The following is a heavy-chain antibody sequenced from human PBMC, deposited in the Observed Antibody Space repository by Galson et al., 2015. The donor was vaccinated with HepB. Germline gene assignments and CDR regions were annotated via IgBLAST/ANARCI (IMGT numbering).Heavy chain of an antibody. CDR2: ISGSGGST. D-gene: IGHD3-22*01. Sequence: SLRLSCAASGFTFSSYAMSWVRQAPGKGLEWVSAISGSGGSTYYADSVKGRFTISRDNSKNTLYLQMNSLRAEDTAVYYCAKDLGDDYYDSSGYYTAPFDIWGQGTMVTVSS. V-gene: IGHV3-23*01. J-gene: IGHJ3*02. CDR1: GFTFSSYA. CDR3: AKDLGDDYYDSSGYYTAPFDI.